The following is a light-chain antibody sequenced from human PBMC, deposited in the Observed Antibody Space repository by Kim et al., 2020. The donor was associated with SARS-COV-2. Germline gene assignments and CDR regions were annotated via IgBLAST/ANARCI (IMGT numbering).Light chain of an antibody. Sequence: DIQMTQSPSTLSASVGDRVTITCRASQTVSNWLAWYQQKPGKAPKLLIYQASSLENGVPSRFSGSGSGTEFTLTISSLQPDDFATYYCQQCNSYSTFGQGTKLEI. V-gene: IGKV1-5*03. J-gene: IGKJ2*01. CDR2: QAS. CDR1: QTVSNW. CDR3: QQCNSYST.